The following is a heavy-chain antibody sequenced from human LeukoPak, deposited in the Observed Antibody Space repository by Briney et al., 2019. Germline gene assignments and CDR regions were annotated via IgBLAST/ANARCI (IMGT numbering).Heavy chain of an antibody. CDR1: GYTFTSYY. V-gene: IGHV1-8*02. Sequence: GASVKVSCKASGYTFTSYYMHWVRQATGQGLEWMGWMNPNSGNTGYAQKFQGRVTMTRNTSISTAYMELSSLRSEDTAVYYCARGEQPGIAMNWGQGTLVTVSS. CDR3: ARGEQPGIAMN. D-gene: IGHD6-13*01. J-gene: IGHJ4*02. CDR2: MNPNSGNT.